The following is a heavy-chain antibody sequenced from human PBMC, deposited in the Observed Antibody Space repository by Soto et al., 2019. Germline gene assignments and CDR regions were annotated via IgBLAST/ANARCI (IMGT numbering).Heavy chain of an antibody. Sequence: KSSETLSLTCTVSGGSISSYYWSWIRQPPGKGLEWIGYIYYSGSTNYNPSLKSRVTISVDTSKNQFSLKLSSVTAADTAVYYCAGIEVTVISWGQGTQVTVSS. V-gene: IGHV4-59*12. CDR1: GGSISSYY. CDR2: IYYSGST. D-gene: IGHD3-16*01. J-gene: IGHJ4*02. CDR3: AGIEVTVIS.